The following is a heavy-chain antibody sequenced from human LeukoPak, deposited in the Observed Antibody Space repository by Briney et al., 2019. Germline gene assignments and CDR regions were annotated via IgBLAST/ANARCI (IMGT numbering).Heavy chain of an antibody. Sequence: PGGSLRLSCAASGFTFNSYAMSWVRQAPGKGLEWVSGISGSGGSTYYADSVKGRFTISRDNSKNTLYLQMNSLRAEDTAVYYCAKGLYSGSYYPFDYWGQGTLVTVSS. CDR3: AKGLYSGSYYPFDY. J-gene: IGHJ4*02. D-gene: IGHD1-26*01. CDR1: GFTFNSYA. V-gene: IGHV3-23*01. CDR2: ISGSGGST.